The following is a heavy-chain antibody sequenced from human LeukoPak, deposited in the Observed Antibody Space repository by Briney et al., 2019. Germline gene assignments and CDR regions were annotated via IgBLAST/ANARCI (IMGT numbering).Heavy chain of an antibody. D-gene: IGHD6-13*01. CDR2: IKTKTNSYTA. V-gene: IGHV3-73*01. J-gene: IGHJ4*02. CDR1: GFTFSGSA. Sequence: QPGGSLKLSCAASGFTFSGSAIHWVRQASGKGLEWVGRIKTKTNSYTAAYAASVKGRFTISRDDAKNTAYPQMNSLKSEDTAVYYCTIEYSSSWYLDYWGQGTLVTVSS. CDR3: TIEYSSSWYLDY.